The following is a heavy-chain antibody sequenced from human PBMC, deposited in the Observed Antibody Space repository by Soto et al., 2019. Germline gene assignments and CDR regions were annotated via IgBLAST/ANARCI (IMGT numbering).Heavy chain of an antibody. Sequence: GESLKISCKGFGYTFTNYWIGWVRQMPGKGPEWMGIIYPGDSDNKYNPSFQGQVTISADKSITTTYLQWSSLKASDTAIYYCAASIFYYGMDVWGQGTTVTVSS. V-gene: IGHV5-51*01. CDR1: GYTFTNYW. J-gene: IGHJ6*02. CDR3: AASIFYYGMDV. CDR2: IYPGDSDN.